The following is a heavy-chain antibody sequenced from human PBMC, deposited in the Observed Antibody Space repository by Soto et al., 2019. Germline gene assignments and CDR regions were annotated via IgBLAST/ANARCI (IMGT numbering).Heavy chain of an antibody. D-gene: IGHD2-15*01. J-gene: IGHJ4*02. V-gene: IGHV1-69*13. CDR1: GGTFSSYA. CDR2: IIPIFGTA. CDR3: ARGLIGYCSGGSCYGPPR. Sequence: GASVKVSCKASGGTFSSYAISWVRQAPGQGLEWMGGIIPIFGTANYAQKFQGRVTITADESTSTAYMELSSLRSEDTAVYYCARGLIGYCSGGSCYGPPRWGQGTLVTVSS.